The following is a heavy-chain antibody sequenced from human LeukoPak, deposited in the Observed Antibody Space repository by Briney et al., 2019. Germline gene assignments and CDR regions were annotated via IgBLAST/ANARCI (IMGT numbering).Heavy chain of an antibody. CDR1: GGSISSYY. D-gene: IGHD3-22*01. Sequence: SETLSLTCTVSGGSISSYYWSWIRQPPGKGLEWIGYIYYSGSTNYNPSLKSRVTISVDTSKNQFSLKLSSVTAADTVVYYCAEGLGDYDSSGYTGYWGQGTLVTVSS. V-gene: IGHV4-59*12. J-gene: IGHJ4*02. CDR3: AEGLGDYDSSGYTGY. CDR2: IYYSGST.